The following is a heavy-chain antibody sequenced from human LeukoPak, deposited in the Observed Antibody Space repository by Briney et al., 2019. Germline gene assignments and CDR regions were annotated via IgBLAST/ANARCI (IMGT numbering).Heavy chain of an antibody. CDR2: INAGNGDT. V-gene: IGHV1-3*01. CDR1: GYTFTSYA. J-gene: IGHJ4*02. Sequence: ASVKVSCKASGYTFTSYAIQWVRQAHGQRLEWMGWINAGNGDTKYSQRFQGRITITRDTSTSTAYMELRSLRSDDTAVYYCARGRGQATFDYWGQGTLVTVSS. CDR3: ARGRGQATFDY.